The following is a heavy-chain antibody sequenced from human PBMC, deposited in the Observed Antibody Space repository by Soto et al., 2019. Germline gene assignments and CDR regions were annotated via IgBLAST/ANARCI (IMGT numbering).Heavy chain of an antibody. V-gene: IGHV2-70*01. J-gene: IGHJ4*02. CDR1: GCSLSRKVMS. D-gene: IGHD1-7*01. CDR2: IDWEEGK. Sequence: GPTLVNTKQPLILTCACSGCSLSRKVMSGSWIRQPPGKAREFVAVIDWEEGKISSPSLRTRLTVSKDTSKSQVVLTLTNVDPVDTATYYCTRSTNWNYEYYFDHWGQGTLVTVSS. CDR3: TRSTNWNYEYYFDH.